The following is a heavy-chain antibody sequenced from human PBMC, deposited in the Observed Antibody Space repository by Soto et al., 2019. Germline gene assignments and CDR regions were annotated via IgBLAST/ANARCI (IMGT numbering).Heavy chain of an antibody. D-gene: IGHD6-19*01. Sequence: QVQLVESGGGVVQSGRSLRLSCVASGFIFSTYGMHWVRQAPGKGLEWVALIWHDGSDKYYADSVKGRFTISRDNSKNTLYLQMNSLRAEDTAVYYCARGSGNYYYGMHVWGQGTTVTVSS. V-gene: IGHV3-33*01. J-gene: IGHJ6*02. CDR1: GFIFSTYG. CDR2: IWHDGSDK. CDR3: ARGSGNYYYGMHV.